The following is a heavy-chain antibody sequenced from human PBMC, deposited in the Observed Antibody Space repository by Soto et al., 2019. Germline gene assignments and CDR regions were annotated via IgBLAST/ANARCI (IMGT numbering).Heavy chain of an antibody. J-gene: IGHJ4*02. Sequence: QVRLQESGPGLLKPSETLSLTCTVSGGSINTFYWSWVRQPAGKGLEWIGRSFSSGSTSFNPSLERRVAMSVDTSKNHFSLNWSAVTAADMTVYSCAREGSYSAYNFAHGIQLWAFDFWGQGALVTVSS. CDR3: AREGSYSAYNFAHGIQLWAFDF. D-gene: IGHD5-12*01. CDR2: SFSSGST. CDR1: GGSINTFY. V-gene: IGHV4-4*07.